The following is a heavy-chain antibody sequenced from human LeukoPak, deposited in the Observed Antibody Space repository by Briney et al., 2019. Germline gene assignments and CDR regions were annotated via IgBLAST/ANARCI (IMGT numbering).Heavy chain of an antibody. D-gene: IGHD4-17*01. CDR3: ARDEFTVTTGVDY. CDR1: GFTFSSYG. CDR2: IWYDGSNK. Sequence: TGGSLRLSCAASGFTFSSYGMHWVRQAPGKGLEWVAVIWYDGSNKYYADSVKGRFTISRDNSKNTLYLQMNSLRAEDTDVYYCARDEFTVTTGVDYWGQGTLVTVSS. J-gene: IGHJ4*02. V-gene: IGHV3-33*01.